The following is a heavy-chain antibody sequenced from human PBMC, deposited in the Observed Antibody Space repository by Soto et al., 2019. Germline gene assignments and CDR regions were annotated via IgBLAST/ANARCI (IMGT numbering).Heavy chain of an antibody. CDR2: ISQSGNT. Sequence: SETLSLTCSIYSGSFIGYYWSWTRQPPGKGLGWIGEISQSGNTNYSPSLKSRVSISIDTSKKQFSLNLASVSAADTAVYYCARAPKVSGSSQTRPDFWGQGTLVTVSS. CDR3: ARAPKVSGSSQTRPDF. V-gene: IGHV4-34*01. D-gene: IGHD6-6*01. J-gene: IGHJ4*02. CDR1: SGSFIGYY.